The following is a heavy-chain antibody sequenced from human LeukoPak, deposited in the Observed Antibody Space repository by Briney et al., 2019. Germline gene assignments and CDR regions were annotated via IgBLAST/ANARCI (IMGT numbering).Heavy chain of an antibody. CDR3: ARQAGYYYDSSGYYPFDY. CDR2: IYYSGST. J-gene: IGHJ4*02. V-gene: IGHV4-59*08. D-gene: IGHD3-22*01. CDR1: GGPISSYY. Sequence: PSEILSLTCTVSGGPISSYYWSWIRQPPGKGLEWIGYIYYSGSTNQNPSLRSRVTMSVDTSKNQFSLKLSSVTAADTAVYYCARQAGYYYDSSGYYPFDYWGQGTLVTVSS.